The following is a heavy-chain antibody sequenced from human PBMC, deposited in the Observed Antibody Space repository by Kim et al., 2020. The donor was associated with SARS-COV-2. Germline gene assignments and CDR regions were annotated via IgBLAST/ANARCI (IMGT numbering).Heavy chain of an antibody. D-gene: IGHD6-6*01. CDR3: AVKSSSFNMVFDY. Sequence: YSPSFQGKVTISADKSISTAYLQWSSLKASDTAMYYCAVKSSSFNMVFDYWGQGTLVTVSS. J-gene: IGHJ4*02. V-gene: IGHV5-51*01.